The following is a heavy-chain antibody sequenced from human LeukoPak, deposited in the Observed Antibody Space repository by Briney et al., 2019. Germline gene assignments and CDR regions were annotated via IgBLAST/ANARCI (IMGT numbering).Heavy chain of an antibody. CDR1: GFTFSDHY. Sequence: GGSLRLSCAASGFTFSDHYMDWVRQAPGKGLEWVGRIRKKVNGYTTEYAASVKGRFTISRDDSKISLYLQMNSLKTEDTALYYCAGVRDSDGYSCDYWGQGTLVTVSS. V-gene: IGHV3-72*01. CDR3: AGVRDSDGYSCDY. D-gene: IGHD3-22*01. J-gene: IGHJ4*02. CDR2: IRKKVNGYTT.